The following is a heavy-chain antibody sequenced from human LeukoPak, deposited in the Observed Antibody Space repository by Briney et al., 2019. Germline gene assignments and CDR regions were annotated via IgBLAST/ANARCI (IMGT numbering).Heavy chain of an antibody. CDR2: IKRDGSQK. CDR1: GFSFSSNW. J-gene: IGHJ5*02. V-gene: IGHV3-7*01. CDR3: ARLGLEVGGPNWFDP. Sequence: GGSLRLSCAAPGFSFSSNWMGWVRQAPGKGLEWVAHIKRDGSQKYYLDSVKGRFTISRDNAKNSLYLQMNSLRVEDTAVYYCARLGLEVGGPNWFDPWGQGTLVAVSS. D-gene: IGHD1-1*01.